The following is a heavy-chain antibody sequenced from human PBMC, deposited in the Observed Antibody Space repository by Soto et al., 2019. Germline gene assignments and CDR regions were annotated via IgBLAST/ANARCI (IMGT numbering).Heavy chain of an antibody. J-gene: IGHJ6*02. CDR2: IYHSGNT. V-gene: IGHV4-30-4*01. CDR1: VGSISSDDYY. Sequence: SETLSLTCTVSVGSISSDDYYWSWIRQPPGKGLEWVGYIYHSGNTYYNPSLESRVTISVDTSKNLLFLQMFFLRAEDTAVYYCAREISYVSGGHLYYGMDVLGQGTAVTVSS. CDR3: AREISYVSGGHLYYGMDV. D-gene: IGHD3-16*01.